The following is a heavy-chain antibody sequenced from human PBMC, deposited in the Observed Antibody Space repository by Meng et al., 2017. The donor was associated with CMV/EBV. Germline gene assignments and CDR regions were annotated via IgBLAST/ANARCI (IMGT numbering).Heavy chain of an antibody. CDR2: IYYSGST. V-gene: IGHV4-59*03. CDR3: ATPWEGSGSPAGFDY. D-gene: IGHD1-26*01. J-gene: IGHJ4*02. Sequence: SETLSLTCIVSGGSISSYYWSWIRQPPGKGLEWIGYIYYSGSTNYNPSLKSRVTISVDTSISTAYMELSRLRSDDTAVYYCATPWEGSGSPAGFDYWGQGTLVTVSS. CDR1: GGSISSYY.